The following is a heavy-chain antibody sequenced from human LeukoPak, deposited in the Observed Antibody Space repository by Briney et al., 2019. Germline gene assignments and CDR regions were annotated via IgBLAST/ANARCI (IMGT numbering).Heavy chain of an antibody. Sequence: SETLSLTCSVSGGSINSYYWSWIRQPPGKGLEWIGNIYYTGSTNYNPSLQSRVTMSVDTSKNQFSLNLSSVTAADTAVYYCARGYSLDYWGQGTLVTVSS. J-gene: IGHJ4*02. CDR3: ARGYSLDY. D-gene: IGHD5-18*01. CDR1: GGSINSYY. CDR2: IYYTGST. V-gene: IGHV4-59*01.